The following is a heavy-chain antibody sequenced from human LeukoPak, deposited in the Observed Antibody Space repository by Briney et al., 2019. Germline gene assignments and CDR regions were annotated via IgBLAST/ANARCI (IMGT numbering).Heavy chain of an antibody. J-gene: IGHJ4*02. CDR1: GFTFSSYG. V-gene: IGHV3-30*18. CDR3: AKDTGYSSSWYGFDY. CDR2: ISYDGSNK. D-gene: IGHD6-13*01. Sequence: SLRLSCAASGFTFSSYGMHWVRQAPGKGLEWVAVISYDGSNKYYADSVKGRFTISRDNSKNTLYLQMNSLRAEDTAVYYCAKDTGYSSSWYGFDYWGQGTLVTVSS.